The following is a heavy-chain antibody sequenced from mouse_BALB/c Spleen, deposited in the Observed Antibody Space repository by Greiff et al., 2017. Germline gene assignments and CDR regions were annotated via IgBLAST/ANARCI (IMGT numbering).Heavy chain of an antibody. D-gene: IGHD2-4*01. CDR3: APDYSAWFAY. Sequence: EVQLQQSGAELVKPGASVKLSCTASGFNIKDTYMHWVKQRPEQGMEWIGRIDPANGNTKYDPKFQGKATITADTSSNTAYLQLSSLTSEDTAVYYCAPDYSAWFAYWGQGTLVTVSA. CDR2: IDPANGNT. CDR1: GFNIKDTY. J-gene: IGHJ3*01. V-gene: IGHV14-3*02.